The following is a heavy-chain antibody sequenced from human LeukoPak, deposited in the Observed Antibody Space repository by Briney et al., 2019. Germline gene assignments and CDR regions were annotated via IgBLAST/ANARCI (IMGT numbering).Heavy chain of an antibody. Sequence: PGGSLRLSCAVSGFTFSNYDMSWVRQAPGKGLEWVSYISSSSSTICYADSVKGRFTVSRDNAKNSLYLQMNSLRAEDTAVYYCARGYTYGAYWGQGTLVTVSS. V-gene: IGHV3-48*04. CDR2: ISSSSSTI. CDR3: ARGYTYGAY. J-gene: IGHJ4*02. CDR1: GFTFSNYD. D-gene: IGHD5-18*01.